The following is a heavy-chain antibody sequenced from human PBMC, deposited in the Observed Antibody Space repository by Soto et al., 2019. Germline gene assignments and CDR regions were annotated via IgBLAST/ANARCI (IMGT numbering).Heavy chain of an antibody. Sequence: EVQLLESGGGLVQPGGSLRLSCAASGFTFNNYAITWVRQAPGKGLEWVSALSGGGDTTSYADSVKGRFTVSRDGSKNTLYLQMSSMRAEDSALYYCATGRSCSGSLAPRVDFWGQGTLVTVSS. CDR3: ATGRSCSGSLAPRVDF. CDR1: GFTFNNYA. CDR2: LSGGGDTT. D-gene: IGHD3-10*02. V-gene: IGHV3-23*01. J-gene: IGHJ4*02.